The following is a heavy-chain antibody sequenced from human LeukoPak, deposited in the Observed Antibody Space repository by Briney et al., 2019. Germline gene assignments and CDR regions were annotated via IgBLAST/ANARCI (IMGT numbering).Heavy chain of an antibody. Sequence: GGSLRLSCAASRFTVSSNYMSWVRQAPGKGRDWVSVYYCGGRTYYADAVKGRFTITRDKSKNTLYIQMNSMRAEDTAVYYCAREAAGVDYWGQGTMVTVSS. CDR1: RFTVSSNY. CDR3: AREAAGVDY. V-gene: IGHV3-53*01. D-gene: IGHD6-13*01. J-gene: IGHJ4*02. CDR2: YYCGGRT.